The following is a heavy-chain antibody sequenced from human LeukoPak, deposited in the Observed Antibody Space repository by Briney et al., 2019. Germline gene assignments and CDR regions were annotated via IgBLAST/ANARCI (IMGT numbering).Heavy chain of an antibody. CDR1: GFTFSSYA. CDR3: AKNSGYYSGSFDY. CDR2: ISGSGGST. J-gene: IGHJ4*02. Sequence: SGGSLRLSCAASGFTFSSYAMSWVHQAPGKGLEWVSAISGSGGSTYYADSVKGRFTISRDNSKNTLYLQMNSLRAEDTAVYYCAKNSGYYSGSFDYWGQGTLVTVSS. D-gene: IGHD3-22*01. V-gene: IGHV3-23*01.